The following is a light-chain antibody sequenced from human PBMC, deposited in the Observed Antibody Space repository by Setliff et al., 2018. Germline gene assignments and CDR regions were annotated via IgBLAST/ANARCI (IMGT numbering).Light chain of an antibody. CDR1: NIGAKS. V-gene: IGLV3-21*03. Sequence: ELTQPPSVSVAPGRTARIPCGGANIGAKSVHWYQHRAGQAPVLVVYDDTDRPSGIPERFSGSNSGNTATLTISRVEAGDEADYYCQVWNSETYPYVFGSGTK. CDR3: QVWNSETYPYV. J-gene: IGLJ1*01. CDR2: DDT.